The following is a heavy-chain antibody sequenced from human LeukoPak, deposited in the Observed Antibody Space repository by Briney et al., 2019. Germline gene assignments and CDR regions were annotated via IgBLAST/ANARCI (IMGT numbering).Heavy chain of an antibody. J-gene: IGHJ6*03. CDR1: GGSISSYY. Sequence: SETLSLTCTVSGGSISSYYWSWIRQPPGKGLEWIGYIYYSGSTNYNPSLKSRVTISVDTSKNQFSLKLSSVTAADTAVYYCASIVVVPADAYYYYYYYMDVWGKGTTVTVAS. D-gene: IGHD2-2*01. V-gene: IGHV4-59*01. CDR3: ASIVVVPADAYYYYYYYMDV. CDR2: IYYSGST.